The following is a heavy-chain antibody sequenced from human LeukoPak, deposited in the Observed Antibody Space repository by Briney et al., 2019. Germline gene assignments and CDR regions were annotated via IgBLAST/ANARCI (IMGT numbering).Heavy chain of an antibody. CDR3: ARPYSSGWYQPLDY. Sequence: KPGGSLRLSCAASGFTFSSYSMNWVRQAPGKGLEWVSSISSSSSYIYYADSVKGRFTISRDNAKNSLYLQMNSLRAEDTAVYYCARPYSSGWYQPLDYWGQGTLVSVSS. V-gene: IGHV3-21*01. D-gene: IGHD6-19*01. CDR2: ISSSSSYI. CDR1: GFTFSSYS. J-gene: IGHJ4*02.